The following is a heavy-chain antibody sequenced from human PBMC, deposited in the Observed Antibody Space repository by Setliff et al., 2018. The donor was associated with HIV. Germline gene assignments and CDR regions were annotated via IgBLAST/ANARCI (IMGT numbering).Heavy chain of an antibody. V-gene: IGHV1-69*06. CDR2: INPISGAT. Sequence: SVKVSCKTSRGTFNSYIVTWVRQAPGQGLEWMGGINPISGATNYAQFFRGRVTMTADKLTNSIYMEMSSLTSEDTALYYCAQAPGYSAYDNDPGFEYWGQGAQVTVSS. CDR3: AQAPGYSAYDNDPGFEY. D-gene: IGHD5-12*01. J-gene: IGHJ4*02. CDR1: RGTFNSYI.